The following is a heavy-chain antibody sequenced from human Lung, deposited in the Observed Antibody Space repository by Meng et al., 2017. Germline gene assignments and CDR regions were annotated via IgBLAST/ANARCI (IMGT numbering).Heavy chain of an antibody. CDR1: AFTFSSYA. CDR2: ISYDGSSK. D-gene: IGHD3-10*01. V-gene: IGHV3-30*04. CDR3: ARVPFDNYGSRSDHNGPPLFDY. Sequence: GESLKISCAASAFTFSSYAMHWVRQAPGKGLEWVALISYDGSSKYYAESVKGRFTISRDNSKNTLYLQMNSPRAEDTAVYYCARVPFDNYGSRSDHNGPPLFDYWGQGKLVTVSS. J-gene: IGHJ4*02.